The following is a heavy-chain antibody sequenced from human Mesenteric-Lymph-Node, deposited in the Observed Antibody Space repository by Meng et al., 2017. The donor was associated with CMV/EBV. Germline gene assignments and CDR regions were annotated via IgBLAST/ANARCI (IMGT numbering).Heavy chain of an antibody. V-gene: IGHV4-59*01. J-gene: IGHJ4*02. CDR3: ARDLAYCGGVCYSV. CDR1: GGSISSNY. Sequence: SETLSLTCTVSGGSISSNYWNWLRQSPEKGLEWIGNIYYSGSASYTPSLRSRVTISVDPSKNQVSLKLRSVTAADTALYFCARDLAYCGGVCYSVWGQGALVTVSS. CDR2: IYYSGSA. D-gene: IGHD2-21*01.